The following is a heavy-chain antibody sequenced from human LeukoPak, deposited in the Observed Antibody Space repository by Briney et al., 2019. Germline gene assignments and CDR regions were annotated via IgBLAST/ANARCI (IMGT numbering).Heavy chain of an antibody. J-gene: IGHJ4*02. Sequence: GGSLRLSCAASGFTVSSNYMSWVRQAPGKGLEWVSVIYSDVSTYYADSVKGRFTISRHNSKNTLYLQMNSLRAEDTAVYYCARDLGSYFDYWGQGTLVTVSS. CDR2: IYSDVST. CDR1: GFTVSSNY. D-gene: IGHD3-16*01. V-gene: IGHV3-53*04. CDR3: ARDLGSYFDY.